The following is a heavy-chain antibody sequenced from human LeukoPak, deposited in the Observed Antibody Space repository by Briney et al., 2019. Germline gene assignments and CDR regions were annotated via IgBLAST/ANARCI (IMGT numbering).Heavy chain of an antibody. Sequence: GGSLRLSCAASQFTFSSYAMSWVRQAPGKGLEWVSGISSIGGSTVYADSVQGRFTISRDNSKNALYLQMNSLRAEDTAVYYCAKDQYSGLESYSWGAFDFWGQGTLVTVSS. CDR3: AKDQYSGLESYSWGAFDF. CDR1: QFTFSSYA. CDR2: ISSIGGST. J-gene: IGHJ4*02. D-gene: IGHD3-10*01. V-gene: IGHV3-23*01.